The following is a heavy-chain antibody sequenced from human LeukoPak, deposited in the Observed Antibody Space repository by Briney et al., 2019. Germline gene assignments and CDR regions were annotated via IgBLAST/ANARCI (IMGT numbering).Heavy chain of an antibody. J-gene: IGHJ3*02. D-gene: IGHD6-19*01. CDR3: ASASSGWYRDAFDI. CDR2: IYSGGST. Sequence: GGSLRLSCAASGFTVSSNYMSWVRQAPGKALEWVSVIYSGGSTYYADSVKGRFTISRDNSKNTLYLQMNSLRAEDTAVYYCASASSGWYRDAFDIWGQGTMVTVSS. V-gene: IGHV3-53*01. CDR1: GFTVSSNY.